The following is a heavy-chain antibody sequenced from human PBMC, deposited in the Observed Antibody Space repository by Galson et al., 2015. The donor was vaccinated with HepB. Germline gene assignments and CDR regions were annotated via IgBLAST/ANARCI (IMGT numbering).Heavy chain of an antibody. D-gene: IGHD3-22*01. J-gene: IGHJ4*02. CDR1: GYTFTSYA. CDR3: ARVGVYYDSSGYDY. CDR2: INAGNGNT. Sequence: SVKVSCKASGYTFTSYAMHWVRQAPGQRLEWMGWINAGNGNTKYSQKFQGRVTITRDTSASTAYMELSSLRSEDTAVYYCARVGVYYDSSGYDYWGQGTLVTVSS. V-gene: IGHV1-3*01.